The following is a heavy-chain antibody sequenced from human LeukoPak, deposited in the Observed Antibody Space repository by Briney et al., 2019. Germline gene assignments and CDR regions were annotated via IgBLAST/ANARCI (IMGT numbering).Heavy chain of an antibody. CDR2: ISGDGFTT. D-gene: IGHD4-23*01. V-gene: IGHV3-43*02. CDR3: GRDHVYGGADY. Sequence: GGSLRLSCAASGFTFDRFAMHWVRQAPGKGLEWVSLISGDGFTTYYVDSVKGRFTMSRDNGKNSLYLQMKSLRTEDTALYYCGRDHVYGGADYWGQGTLVTVSS. J-gene: IGHJ4*02. CDR1: GFTFDRFA.